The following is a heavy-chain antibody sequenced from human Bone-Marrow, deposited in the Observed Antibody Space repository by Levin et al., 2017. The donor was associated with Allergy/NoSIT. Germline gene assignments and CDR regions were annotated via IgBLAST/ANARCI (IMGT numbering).Heavy chain of an antibody. CDR3: ATVHDFPSGLDV. J-gene: IGHJ6*02. Sequence: ASVKVSCKVSGYTLTNLAMHWVRQAPGKGLEWMGGFDPENAITVYTQKFQGRVIMTEDTSTDTAYMELRSLTSEDTAVYYCATVHDFPSGLDVWGQGTTVTVSS. D-gene: IGHD3-3*01. CDR2: FDPENAIT. CDR1: GYTLTNLA. V-gene: IGHV1-24*01.